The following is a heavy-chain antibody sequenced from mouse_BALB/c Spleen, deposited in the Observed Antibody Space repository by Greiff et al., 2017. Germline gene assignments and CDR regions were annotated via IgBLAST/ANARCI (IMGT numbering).Heavy chain of an antibody. V-gene: IGHV5-17*02. Sequence: EVKLMESGGGLVQPGGSRKLSCAASGFTFSSFGMHWVRQAPEKGLEWVAYISSGSSTIYYADTVKGRFTISRDNPKNTLFLQMTSLRSEDTAMYYCARCLRVESAMDYWGQGTSVTVSS. CDR1: GFTFSSFG. J-gene: IGHJ4*01. D-gene: IGHD1-1*01. CDR2: ISSGSSTI. CDR3: ARCLRVESAMDY.